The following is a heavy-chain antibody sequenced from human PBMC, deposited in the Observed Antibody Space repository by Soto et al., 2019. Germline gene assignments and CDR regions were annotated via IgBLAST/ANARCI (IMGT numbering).Heavy chain of an antibody. CDR1: GYTFTSYD. Sequence: GASVKVSCKASGYTFTSYDINWVRQATGQGLEWMGWMNPNSGNTGYAQKFQGRVTMTRNTSISTAYMELSSLRSEDTAVYYCARGAPGGVLVPAAISLYYGMDVWGQGTTVTVSS. D-gene: IGHD2-2*01. J-gene: IGHJ6*02. CDR2: MNPNSGNT. V-gene: IGHV1-8*01. CDR3: ARGAPGGVLVPAAISLYYGMDV.